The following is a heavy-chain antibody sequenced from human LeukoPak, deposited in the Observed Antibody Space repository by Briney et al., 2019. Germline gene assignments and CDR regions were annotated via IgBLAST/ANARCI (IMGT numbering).Heavy chain of an antibody. V-gene: IGHV1-69*05. CDR2: IIPIFGTA. CDR1: GGTFSSYA. D-gene: IGHD4-23*01. CDR3: ARLDYGGNSGTSSPHAFDI. J-gene: IGHJ3*02. Sequence: GASVKVSCKASGGTFSSYAISWVRQAPGQGLEWMGGIIPIFGTANYAQKFQGRVTITTDESTSTAYMELSSLRSEDTAVYYCARLDYGGNSGTSSPHAFDIWGQGTMVTVSS.